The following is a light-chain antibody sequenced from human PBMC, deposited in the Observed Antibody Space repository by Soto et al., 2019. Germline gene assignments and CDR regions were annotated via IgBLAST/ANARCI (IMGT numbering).Light chain of an antibody. Sequence: QSSLAHPASVARSPGHSITISCAGTSSDLGAYKYVSWYQQHPDKAPKLMLYEVSRRPSGVSNRFSGSKSGNTASLTISGILAEDEADYSCSSYTNTSTLVFGTGTKVTVL. V-gene: IGLV2-14*03. CDR2: EVS. J-gene: IGLJ1*01. CDR1: SSDLGAYKY. CDR3: SSYTNTSTLV.